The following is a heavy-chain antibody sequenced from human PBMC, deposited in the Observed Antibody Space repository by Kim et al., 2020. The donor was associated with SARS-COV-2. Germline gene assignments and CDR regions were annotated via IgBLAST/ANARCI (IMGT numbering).Heavy chain of an antibody. CDR3: ARAIGIAAAFSYFDY. Sequence: QGFTGRFVFSLDTSVSTAYLQISSLKAEDTAVYYCARAIGIAAAFSYFDYWGQGTLVTVSS. V-gene: IGHV7-4-1*02. D-gene: IGHD6-13*01. J-gene: IGHJ4*02.